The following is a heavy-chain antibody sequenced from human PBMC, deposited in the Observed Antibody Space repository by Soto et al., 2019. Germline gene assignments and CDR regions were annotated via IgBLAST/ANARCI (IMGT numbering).Heavy chain of an antibody. Sequence: PSETLSLTCAVSGDSISRGYHWAWIRQPPTKGLEWIASIYHTGTTYYNPSLTSRVTISVDKSKNQFSLKLSSVTAADTAVYYCARDPITPVRGLYYYYGMDVWGQGTTVTVS. CDR3: ARDPITPVRGLYYYYGMDV. CDR1: GDSISRGYH. D-gene: IGHD3-10*01. V-gene: IGHV4-38-2*02. CDR2: IYHTGTT. J-gene: IGHJ6*02.